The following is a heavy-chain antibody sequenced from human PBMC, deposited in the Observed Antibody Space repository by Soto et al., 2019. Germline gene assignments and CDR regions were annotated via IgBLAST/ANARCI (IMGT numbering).Heavy chain of an antibody. Sequence: QVPLQESDPRLVRPSGTLSLTCNVSRGSITTANWWNWVRQPPGRGLEWIGEIYHSGSTNYNLSLKSRVTLSVDKSKNQFSLTLSSVTAADTAIYYCARRGGGVVLAATTPFDYWGQGILVTVSS. V-gene: IGHV4-4*02. D-gene: IGHD2-15*01. J-gene: IGHJ4*02. CDR1: RGSITTANW. CDR2: IYHSGST. CDR3: ARRGGGVVLAATTPFDY.